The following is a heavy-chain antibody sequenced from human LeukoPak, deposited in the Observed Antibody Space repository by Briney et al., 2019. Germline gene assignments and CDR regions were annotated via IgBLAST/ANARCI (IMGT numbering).Heavy chain of an antibody. CDR3: ARDDGTYYYDSSGYYPQGYFDY. V-gene: IGHV3-53*01. CDR1: GFTVSSNY. D-gene: IGHD3-22*01. Sequence: GGSLRLSCAASGFTVSSNYMSWVRQAPGKGLEWVSVIYSGGSTYYADSVKGRFTISRDNSKNTLYLQMNSLRAEDTAVYYCARDDGTYYYDSSGYYPQGYFDYWGQGTLVTVSS. J-gene: IGHJ4*02. CDR2: IYSGGST.